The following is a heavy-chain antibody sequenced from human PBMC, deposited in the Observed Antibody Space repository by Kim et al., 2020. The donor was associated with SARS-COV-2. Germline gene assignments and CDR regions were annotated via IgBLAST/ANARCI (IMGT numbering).Heavy chain of an antibody. CDR1: GYVFSSHH. V-gene: IGHV1-46*01. CDR3: ARADTGAMDV. D-gene: IGHD6-19*01. J-gene: IGHJ6*02. CDR2: IDPSGGTTT. Sequence: ASVKVSCKASGYVFSSHHMHWVRQAPGQGLECMGLIDPSGGTTTTYAQKFQGRVTLISDTSTSTVYMELSSLRSVDTAGYYWARADTGAMDVWGQGTTVTVPS.